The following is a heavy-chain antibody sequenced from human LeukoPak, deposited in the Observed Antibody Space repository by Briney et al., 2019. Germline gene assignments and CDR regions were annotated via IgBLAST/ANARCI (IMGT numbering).Heavy chain of an antibody. CDR3: ARGGTTVTPGLLWFDP. D-gene: IGHD4-17*01. CDR2: ICYSGTT. J-gene: IGHJ5*02. Sequence: SETLSLTCTVSGGSISNYCWSWIRQPPGKGLEWIGYICYSGTTNYNPSLKSRVTISVDTSKNQFSLKLSSVTAADTAVYYCARGGTTVTPGLLWFDPWGQGTLVTVSS. CDR1: GGSISNYC. V-gene: IGHV4-59*01.